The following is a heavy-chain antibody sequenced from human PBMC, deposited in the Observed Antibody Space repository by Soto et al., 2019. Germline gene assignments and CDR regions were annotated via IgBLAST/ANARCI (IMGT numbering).Heavy chain of an antibody. CDR2: IYYSGST. V-gene: IGHV4-59*01. D-gene: IGHD6-19*01. CDR1: GCSISSYY. Sequence: XETLSLTCTVSGCSISSYYWSWIRQPPGKGLEWIGYIYYSGSTNYNPSLRSRVTISVDTSKNQFSLKLSSVTAADTAVYYCATSGGTGYWGQGTLVTVSS. J-gene: IGHJ4*02. CDR3: ATSGGTGY.